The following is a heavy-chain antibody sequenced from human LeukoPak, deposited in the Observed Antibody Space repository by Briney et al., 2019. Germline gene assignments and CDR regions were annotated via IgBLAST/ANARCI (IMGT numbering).Heavy chain of an antibody. Sequence: GGSLRLSCAASGFTFSSYAMSWVRQAPGKGLEWVSAISGSGGSTYYADSVKGRFTISRDNSKSTLYLQMNSLRAEDTAVYYCAKDTGGGFWRVGDAFDIWGQGTMVTVSS. J-gene: IGHJ3*02. D-gene: IGHD3-3*01. V-gene: IGHV3-23*01. CDR1: GFTFSSYA. CDR2: ISGSGGST. CDR3: AKDTGGGFWRVGDAFDI.